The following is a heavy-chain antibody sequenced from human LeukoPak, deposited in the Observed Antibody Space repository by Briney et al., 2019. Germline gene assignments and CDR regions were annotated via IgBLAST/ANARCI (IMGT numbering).Heavy chain of an antibody. J-gene: IGHJ6*02. CDR3: APDSGYGPDNGMDV. CDR2: IIPILGIA. CDR1: GGTFSSYA. D-gene: IGHD5-12*01. V-gene: IGHV1-69*04. Sequence: GSSVKVSCKASGGTFSSYAISWVRQAPGQGLEWMGRIIPILGIANYAQKFQGRVTITADKSTSTAYMELSSLRSEDTAVYYCAPDSGYGPDNGMDVWGQGTTVTVSS.